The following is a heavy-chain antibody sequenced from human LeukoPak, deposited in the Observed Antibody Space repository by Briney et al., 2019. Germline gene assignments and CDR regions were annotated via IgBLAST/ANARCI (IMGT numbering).Heavy chain of an antibody. CDR2: IWYDGSNK. V-gene: IGHV3-33*01. Sequence: GGSLRPSCAASGFTFSSYGMHWVRQAPGKGLEWVAVIWYDGSNKYYADSVKGRFTISRDNSKNTLYLQMNSLRAEDTAVYYCARDRYGRSGYFQHWGQGTLVTVSS. D-gene: IGHD3-10*01. CDR3: ARDRYGRSGYFQH. J-gene: IGHJ1*01. CDR1: GFTFSSYG.